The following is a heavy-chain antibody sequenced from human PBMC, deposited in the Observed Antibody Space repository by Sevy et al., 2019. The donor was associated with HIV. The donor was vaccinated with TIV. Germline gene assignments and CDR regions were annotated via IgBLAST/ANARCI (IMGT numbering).Heavy chain of an antibody. V-gene: IGHV3-21*01. Sequence: GGSLRLSCAASGFTFSYDNMNWVRQAPGKDLEWVSSISSGSSYIFYVDSVKGRFTISRDNAKDSLFLQMNSLRAEDTAVYYCARNSEYYASGPPDSWGRGTLVTVSS. J-gene: IGHJ4*02. D-gene: IGHD3-10*01. CDR1: GFTFSYDN. CDR3: ARNSEYYASGPPDS. CDR2: ISSGSSYI.